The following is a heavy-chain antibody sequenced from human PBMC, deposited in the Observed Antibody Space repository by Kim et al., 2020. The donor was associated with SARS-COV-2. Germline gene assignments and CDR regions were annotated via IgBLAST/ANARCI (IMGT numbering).Heavy chain of an antibody. V-gene: IGHV4-59*01. CDR1: GASISNYF. J-gene: IGHJ4*02. D-gene: IGHD1-26*01. CDR2: ISYSGGT. Sequence: SETLSLTCTVSGASISNYFWSWIRLPPGKGLEWIGFISYSGGTSYNPSLKSRVTISVDTSENQFSLKLNSVTAADTAVYYCARSRSGRAYFDYWGRGALVTVSS. CDR3: ARSRSGRAYFDY.